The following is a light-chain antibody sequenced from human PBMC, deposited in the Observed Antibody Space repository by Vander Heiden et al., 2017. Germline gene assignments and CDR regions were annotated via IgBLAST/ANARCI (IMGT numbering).Light chain of an antibody. V-gene: IGKV1-9*01. CDR2: AAS. CDR3: QQLNGYPYT. CDR1: QGISSY. Sequence: DIQLTQSPSSMSASVGDRVTITCRPSQGISSYLAWYQQKPGKAPNLLIYAASTLQSGVPSRFSGSGSGTEFTLTISSLQPEDFATYYCQQLNGYPYTFGQGTKLEIK. J-gene: IGKJ2*01.